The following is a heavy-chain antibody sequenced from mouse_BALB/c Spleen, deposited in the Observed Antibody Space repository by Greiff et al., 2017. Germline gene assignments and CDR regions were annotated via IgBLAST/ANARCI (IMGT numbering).Heavy chain of an antibody. V-gene: IGHV14-4*02. CDR1: GFNIKDYY. J-gene: IGHJ3*01. CDR3: NAWELLRPFAY. CDR2: IDPENGDT. Sequence: DVQLQESGAELVRSGASAKLSCTASGFNIKDYYMHWVKQRPEQGLEWIGWIDPENGDTEYAPKFQGKATMTADTSSNTAYLQLSSLTSEDTAVYYCNAWELLRPFAYWGQGTLVTVSA. D-gene: IGHD1-2*01.